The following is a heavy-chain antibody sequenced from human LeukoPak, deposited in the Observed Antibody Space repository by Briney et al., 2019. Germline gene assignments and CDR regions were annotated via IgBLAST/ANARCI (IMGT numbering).Heavy chain of an antibody. J-gene: IGHJ6*03. CDR3: ANSIPGLYYYYYLDV. CDR1: RLTFSHYA. CDR2: ISSSGGTT. Sequence: GGSLRLSCAASRLTFSHYAMSWVRKAPGKGLEWGSGISSSGGTTYYADSVKGRFTISRDNSKYPLHLQMSSLRAEDTAVYFCANSIPGLYYYYYLDVWGKGTTVTVSS. V-gene: IGHV3-23*01. D-gene: IGHD2-2*02.